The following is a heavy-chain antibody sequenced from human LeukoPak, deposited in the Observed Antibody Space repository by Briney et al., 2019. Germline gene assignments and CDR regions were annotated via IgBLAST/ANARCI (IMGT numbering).Heavy chain of an antibody. D-gene: IGHD4-23*01. J-gene: IGHJ3*02. V-gene: IGHV4-39*01. Sequence: SETLSLTCTVSGGSISSSSYYWGCIRQPPGKGLEWIGSIYYSGSTYYNPSLKSRVTISVDTSKNQFSLKLSSVTAADAAVYYCARRSYGGNASGAFDIWGQGTMVTVSS. CDR2: IYYSGST. CDR3: ARRSYGGNASGAFDI. CDR1: GGSISSSSYY.